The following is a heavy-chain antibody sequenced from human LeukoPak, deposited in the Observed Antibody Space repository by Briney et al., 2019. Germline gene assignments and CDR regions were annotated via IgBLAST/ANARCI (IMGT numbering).Heavy chain of an antibody. CDR1: GGSLSSYY. D-gene: IGHD7-27*01. Sequence: SETLSLTCTVSGGSLSSYYWSWIRQPPGKGLEWIGHIYYSGSTNYNPSLKSRVTKSVDTSKNQFSLKLSSVSAADTAVYYCARDTETGSDAFDIWSQGTMVTVSS. CDR3: ARDTETGSDAFDI. CDR2: IYYSGST. J-gene: IGHJ3*02. V-gene: IGHV4-59*01.